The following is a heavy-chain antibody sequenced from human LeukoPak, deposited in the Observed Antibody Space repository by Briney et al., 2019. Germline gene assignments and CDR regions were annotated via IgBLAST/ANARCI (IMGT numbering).Heavy chain of an antibody. CDR3: ARDLITRFDY. CDR1: GFTFSNYG. Sequence: GGSLRLSCAASGFTFSNYGMHWVRQAPGKGLEWVAVISHDGSNKYYADSAKGRFTISRDNSKNTLYLQMNSLRAEDTAVYYCARDLITRFDYWGQGTLVTVSS. V-gene: IGHV3-30*03. J-gene: IGHJ4*02. D-gene: IGHD1-14*01. CDR2: ISHDGSNK.